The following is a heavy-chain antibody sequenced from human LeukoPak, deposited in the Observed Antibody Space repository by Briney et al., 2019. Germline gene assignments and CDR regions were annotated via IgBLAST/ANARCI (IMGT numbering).Heavy chain of an antibody. V-gene: IGHV3-21*01. Sequence: GGSLRLSCAASGFTFSSYSMNWVRQAPGKGLEWVSSISSSSSYIYYADSVKGRFTISRDNAKNSLYLQMNSLRAEDTAVYYCASERGPLLRFYIGAFDIWGQGTMVTVSS. CDR3: ASERGPLLRFYIGAFDI. J-gene: IGHJ3*02. D-gene: IGHD3-3*01. CDR2: ISSSSSYI. CDR1: GFTFSSYS.